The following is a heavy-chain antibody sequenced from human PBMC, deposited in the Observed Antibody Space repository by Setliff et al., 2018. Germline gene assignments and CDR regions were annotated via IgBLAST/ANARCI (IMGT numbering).Heavy chain of an antibody. D-gene: IGHD3-22*01. V-gene: IGHV1-69*06. CDR2: IIPIFGTA. J-gene: IGHJ6*02. CDR1: GYTFTNYG. CDR3: ARDKATYYDSSGYYFTSSMDV. Sequence: SVKVSCKASGYTFTNYGISWVRQAPGQGLEWMGRIIPIFGTANYAQKFQGRVTITADKSTSTAYMELSSLRSEDTAVYYCARDKATYYDSSGYYFTSSMDVWGQGTTVTVS.